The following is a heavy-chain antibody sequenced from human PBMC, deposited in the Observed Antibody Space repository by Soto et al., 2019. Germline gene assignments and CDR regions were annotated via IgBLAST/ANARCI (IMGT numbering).Heavy chain of an antibody. D-gene: IGHD2-15*01. J-gene: IGHJ3*02. CDR3: ARGAYCSGGSCYSGAFDI. CDR2: IYYSGST. CDR1: GGSISSGGYY. Sequence: SETLSLTCTVSGGSISSGGYYWSWIRQHPGKGLEWIGYIYYSGSTYYNPSLMSRVTISVDTSKNQFSLKLSSVTAADTAVYYCARGAYCSGGSCYSGAFDIWGQGTMVTVSS. V-gene: IGHV4-31*03.